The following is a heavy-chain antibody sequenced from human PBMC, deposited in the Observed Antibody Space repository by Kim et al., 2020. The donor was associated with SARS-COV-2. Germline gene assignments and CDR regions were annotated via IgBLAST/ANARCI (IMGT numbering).Heavy chain of an antibody. CDR1: GFTVSSNY. J-gene: IGHJ6*02. V-gene: IGHV3-53*01. CDR2: IYSGGSI. D-gene: IGHD3-10*01. Sequence: GGSLRLSCAASGFTVSSNYMSWVRQAPGKGLEWVSVIYSGGSIYYADSVKGRFTISRDNSKNTLYLQMNSLRAEDTAVYYCAGDRWYYYGSGSNYYYYGTSVWGQVTTVSVS. CDR3: AGDRWYYYGSGSNYYYYGTSV.